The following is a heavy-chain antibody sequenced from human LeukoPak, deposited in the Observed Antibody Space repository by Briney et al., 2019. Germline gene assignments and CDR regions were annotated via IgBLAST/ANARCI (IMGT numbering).Heavy chain of an antibody. CDR1: GGSISSRSYY. CDR3: ASHYDYVWGSYRYTTRNEDHYFDY. D-gene: IGHD3-16*02. Sequence: PSETLSLTCTVSGGSISSRSYYWGWIRQPPGKGLEWIGSIYYSGSTYYNPSLKSRVTISVDASKNQFSLKLSSVTAADTAVYYCASHYDYVWGSYRYTTRNEDHYFDYWGQGTLVTVSS. CDR2: IYYSGST. V-gene: IGHV4-39*07. J-gene: IGHJ4*02.